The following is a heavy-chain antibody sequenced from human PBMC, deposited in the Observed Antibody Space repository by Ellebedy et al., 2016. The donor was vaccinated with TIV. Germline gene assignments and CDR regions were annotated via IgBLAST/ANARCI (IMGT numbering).Heavy chain of an antibody. J-gene: IGHJ4*02. CDR2: ISYDGSDK. Sequence: GESLKISCAASGFTFRSYGMHWVRQAPGRGLEWLAAISYDGSDKSYGDSVKGRFTISRDNSKNTLYLQMNSLRVEDTAVYYCAKYSGSYYKFDHWGQGTLVTVSS. CDR1: GFTFRSYG. V-gene: IGHV3-30*18. CDR3: AKYSGSYYKFDH. D-gene: IGHD1-26*01.